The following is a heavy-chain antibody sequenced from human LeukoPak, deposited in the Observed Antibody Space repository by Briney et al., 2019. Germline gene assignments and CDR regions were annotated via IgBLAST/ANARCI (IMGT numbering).Heavy chain of an antibody. D-gene: IGHD6-19*01. CDR1: GFTFSSYG. Sequence: GGSLRLSCAASGFTFSSYGMHWVRQAPGKGLEWVAVISYDGSNKYYADSVKGRFTISRDNSKNTLYLQMNSLRAEDTAVYYCANDSPLVPNTYSSGWIPDAFDIWGQGTMVTVSS. CDR2: ISYDGSNK. V-gene: IGHV3-30*18. J-gene: IGHJ3*02. CDR3: ANDSPLVPNTYSSGWIPDAFDI.